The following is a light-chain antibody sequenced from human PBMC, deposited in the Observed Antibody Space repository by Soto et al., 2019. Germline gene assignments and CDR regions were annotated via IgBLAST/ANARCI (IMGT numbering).Light chain of an antibody. Sequence: QSVLTQPASVSGSPGQSITISCTGTSSDVGGYNYVSWYQQHPGKAPKLMIYDVSNRPSGVSNRFSGAKSGNTASLIISGLQAEDEADYYCSPYTSSSTLYVFGTGTKLTVL. CDR3: SPYTSSSTLYV. V-gene: IGLV2-14*01. J-gene: IGLJ1*01. CDR1: SSDVGGYNY. CDR2: DVS.